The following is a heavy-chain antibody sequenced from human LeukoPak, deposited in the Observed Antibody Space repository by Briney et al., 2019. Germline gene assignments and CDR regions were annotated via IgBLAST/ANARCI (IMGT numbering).Heavy chain of an antibody. CDR2: ISYDGSNK. J-gene: IGHJ4*02. CDR1: GFTFSGYG. D-gene: IGHD2-2*01. Sequence: GRSLRLSCAASGFTFSGYGMHWVRQAPGKGLEWVAVISYDGSNKYHADSVKGRFTISRDNSKNTLYLQMNSLRANATSVYYCAKELGYCTSTSCPFDYWGQGTLVTVSS. V-gene: IGHV3-30*18. CDR3: AKELGYCTSTSCPFDY.